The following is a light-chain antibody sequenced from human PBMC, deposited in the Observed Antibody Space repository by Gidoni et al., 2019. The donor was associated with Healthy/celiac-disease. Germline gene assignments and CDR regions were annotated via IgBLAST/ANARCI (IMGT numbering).Light chain of an antibody. Sequence: QSALPPPASVSGSPGPSITISCTGTSSDVGGYNYVSWYQQYPGKDPKLMIYDVSNRPSGVSNRFSGSKSGNTASLTISGLQAEDEADYYCSSYTSSSTLVFGGGTKLTVL. CDR3: SSYTSSSTLV. J-gene: IGLJ2*01. V-gene: IGLV2-14*01. CDR1: SSDVGGYNY. CDR2: DVS.